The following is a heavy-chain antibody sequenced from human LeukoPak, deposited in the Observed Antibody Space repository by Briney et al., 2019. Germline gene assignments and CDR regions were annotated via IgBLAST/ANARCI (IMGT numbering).Heavy chain of an antibody. CDR2: IKQDGSEK. D-gene: IGHD3-22*01. CDR3: ARDGPYYYDSSGYNWFDP. V-gene: IGHV3-7*01. CDR1: GFTFSSYW. J-gene: IGHJ5*02. Sequence: ESGGSLRLSCAASGFTFSSYWMSWVRQAPGKGLEWVGNIKQDGSEKYYVDSVKGRFTISRDNAKNSLYPPMNSLRAEDTAVYYCARDGPYYYDSSGYNWFDPWGQGTLVTVSS.